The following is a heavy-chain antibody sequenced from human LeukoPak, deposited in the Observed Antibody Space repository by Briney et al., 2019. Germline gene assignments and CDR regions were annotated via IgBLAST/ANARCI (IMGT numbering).Heavy chain of an antibody. CDR3: ARGHLPVVDGDGLSDAFDI. Sequence: LSGGSLRLSCAASGFTFSSYDMHWVRQPAGYGLEWVSAIGTTGDTYYPGSVKGRFTISRENGKNSLYLQMNSLRAEDTAVYYCARGHLPVVDGDGLSDAFDIWGQGTMVTVSS. CDR2: IGTTGDT. CDR1: GFTFSSYD. J-gene: IGHJ3*02. V-gene: IGHV3-13*01. D-gene: IGHD2-15*01.